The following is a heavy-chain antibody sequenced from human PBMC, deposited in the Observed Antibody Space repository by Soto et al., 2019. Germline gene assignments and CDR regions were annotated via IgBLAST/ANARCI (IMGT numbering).Heavy chain of an antibody. D-gene: IGHD2-8*02. CDR1: GASIRNYY. CDR2: FYTSGSP. CDR3: ARDSAGCTGGVCYADNYFGMDV. J-gene: IGHJ6*02. Sequence: TSETLSLTCTVSGASIRNYYWSWIRQSAGKGLEWIGRFYTSGSPNYNPSLMSRVTMSVDTSKNQVSLRLTYVTAADTAVYYCARDSAGCTGGVCYADNYFGMDVWGQGTSVTVSS. V-gene: IGHV4-4*07.